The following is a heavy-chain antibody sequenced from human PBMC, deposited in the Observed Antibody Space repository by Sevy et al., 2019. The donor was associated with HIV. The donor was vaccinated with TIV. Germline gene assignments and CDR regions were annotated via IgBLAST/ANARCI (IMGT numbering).Heavy chain of an antibody. CDR1: GGTFSSYA. Sequence: ASVKVSCKASGGTFSSYAISWVRQAPGQGLEWMGGIIPIFGTANYAQKFQGRVTITADESTSTAYMELSSLRSEDTAVYYCARDFVFGSPNYYYYMDVWGKGTTVTVSS. CDR2: IIPIFGTA. D-gene: IGHD3-16*01. CDR3: ARDFVFGSPNYYYYMDV. J-gene: IGHJ6*03. V-gene: IGHV1-69*13.